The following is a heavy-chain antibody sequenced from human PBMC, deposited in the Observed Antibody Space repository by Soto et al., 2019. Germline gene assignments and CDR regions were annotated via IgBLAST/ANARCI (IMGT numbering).Heavy chain of an antibody. V-gene: IGHV1-46*04. Sequence: EASVKVSCKASGYIFTAYSMHWVGRAGGQGVEGMGVVNPSGGSTYHADSVKGRFTISRDNSKNTLYLQMSSLRAEDTAVYYCVKGVKGSTLIPYYYDSSGYYYDAFNIWGQGTKVTVSS. J-gene: IGHJ3*02. CDR3: VKGVKGSTLIPYYYDSSGYYYDAFNI. CDR1: GYIFTAYS. CDR2: VNPSGGST. D-gene: IGHD3-22*01.